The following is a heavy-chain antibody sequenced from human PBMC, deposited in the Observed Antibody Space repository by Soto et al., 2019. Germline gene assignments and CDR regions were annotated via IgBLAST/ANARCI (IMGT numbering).Heavy chain of an antibody. CDR1: GYTFTSYG. Sequence: GASVKVSCKASGYTFTSYGISWVRQAPGQGLEWMGWISAYNGNTNYAQKLQGRVTMTTDTSTSTAYMELRSLRSDDTAVYYCAREVYCSGGSCYYYYYYGMDVWGQGATVTVSS. D-gene: IGHD2-15*01. CDR2: ISAYNGNT. V-gene: IGHV1-18*01. J-gene: IGHJ6*02. CDR3: AREVYCSGGSCYYYYYYGMDV.